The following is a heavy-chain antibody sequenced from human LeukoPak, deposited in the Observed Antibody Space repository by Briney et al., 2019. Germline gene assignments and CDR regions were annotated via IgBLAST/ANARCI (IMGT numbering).Heavy chain of an antibody. CDR1: GFTFSSYG. CDR3: AKAPVTSCRGAFCYPFDY. CDR2: INTSGGST. V-gene: IGHV3-23*01. J-gene: IGHJ4*02. Sequence: PGGTLRLSCAASGFTFSSYGMSWVRQAPGKGLEWVSAINTSGGSTYYADSVKGRFTISRDNSKNTLYLQMNSLRAEDAAVYYCAKAPVTSCRGAFCYPFDYWGQGTLVTVSS. D-gene: IGHD2-15*01.